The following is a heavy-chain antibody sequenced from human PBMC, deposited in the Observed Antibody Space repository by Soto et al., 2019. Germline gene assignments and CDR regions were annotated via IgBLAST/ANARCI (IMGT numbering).Heavy chain of an antibody. CDR2: IHDSGNT. D-gene: IGHD4-17*01. CDR1: GGSVSIGDYL. Sequence: SETLSLTCTVFGGSVSIGDYLWSWIRQRPGKGLEWIGYIHDSGNTYYNPSLKSRVTISLDTSKNQFSLKVTSMTAADTAMYFCARARGGDSGDYASLFDRWGQGNMVTAPQ. J-gene: IGHJ5*02. V-gene: IGHV4-30-4*01. CDR3: ARARGGDSGDYASLFDR.